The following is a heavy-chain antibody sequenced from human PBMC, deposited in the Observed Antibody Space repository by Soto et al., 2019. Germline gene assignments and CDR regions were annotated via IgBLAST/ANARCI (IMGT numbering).Heavy chain of an antibody. V-gene: IGHV4-59*01. Sequence: ETLSLTCTVSGCSIGSYHWSWFRQPPGKGLEWFASVYYTGTTNYNPSLGSRVTISIDTPENQISLKLTPGTAADTAFYCWARDTVLTGTFDLWGQGTLVTVSS. CDR2: VYYTGTT. CDR1: GCSIGSYH. CDR3: ARDTVLTGTFDL. J-gene: IGHJ5*02. D-gene: IGHD4-17*01.